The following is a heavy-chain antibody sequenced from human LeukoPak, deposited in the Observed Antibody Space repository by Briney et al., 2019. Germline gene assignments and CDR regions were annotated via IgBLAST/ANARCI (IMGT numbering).Heavy chain of an antibody. CDR1: GFTFSSYW. CDR3: AIKPYGSGRHI. CDR2: IKQDGSEK. V-gene: IGHV3-7*01. Sequence: GGSLRLSCAASGFTFSSYWMSWVRQAPGKGLEWVANIKQDGSEKYYVDSVKGRFTISRDNAKNSLSLQMNSLRAEDTAVYYCAIKPYGSGRHIWGQGTMVTVSS. J-gene: IGHJ3*02. D-gene: IGHD3-10*01.